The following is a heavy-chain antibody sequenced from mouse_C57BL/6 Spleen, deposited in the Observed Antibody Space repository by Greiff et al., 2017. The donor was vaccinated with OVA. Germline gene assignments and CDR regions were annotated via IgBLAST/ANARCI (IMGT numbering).Heavy chain of an antibody. CDR1: GYTFTSYG. D-gene: IGHD1-1*01. CDR2: IYPRSGNT. J-gene: IGHJ4*01. Sequence: QVQLKESGAELARPGASVKLSCKASGYTFTSYGISWVKQRTGQGLEWIGEIYPRSGNTYYNEKFKGKATLTADKSSSTAYMELRSLTSEDSAVYFCARNYYGSSYPLYAMDYWGQGTSVTVSS. V-gene: IGHV1-81*01. CDR3: ARNYYGSSYPLYAMDY.